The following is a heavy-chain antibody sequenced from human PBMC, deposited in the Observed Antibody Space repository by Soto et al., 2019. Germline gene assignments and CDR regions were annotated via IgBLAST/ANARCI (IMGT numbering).Heavy chain of an antibody. J-gene: IGHJ6*02. Sequence: EVQLVESGGGLVQPGGSLRLSCAASGFTVSSNYMSWVRQAPGKGLEWVSVIYSGGSTYYADSVKGRFTISRDNSKNTLSLQMNSLRAEDTAVYYCARDRLPTGMDVWGQGTTVTVSS. D-gene: IGHD6-25*01. CDR2: IYSGGST. CDR3: ARDRLPTGMDV. V-gene: IGHV3-66*01. CDR1: GFTVSSNY.